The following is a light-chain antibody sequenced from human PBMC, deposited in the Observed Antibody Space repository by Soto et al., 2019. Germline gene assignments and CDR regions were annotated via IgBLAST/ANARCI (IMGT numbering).Light chain of an antibody. V-gene: IGKV3-11*01. CDR1: HRVSSY. CDR3: QQRSNWI. Sequence: EIGLTQSPATLSVSPRERASLYCRASHRVSSYLAWYQQKPGQAPRLLIFATSTRATGIPARFSGSGSGTDFTLTISSLEPEDCAVYYCQQRSNWIFGPGSKVDIK. J-gene: IGKJ3*01. CDR2: ATS.